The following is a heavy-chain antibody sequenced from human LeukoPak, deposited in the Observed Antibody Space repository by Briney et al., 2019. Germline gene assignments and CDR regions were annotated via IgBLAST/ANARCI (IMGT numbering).Heavy chain of an antibody. Sequence: PSQTLSLTCTVSGGSISSGDYYWNWIRQHPGKGLEWIGYIYNSGRTYYNPSLTSRVTISADTSKNQFSLRLTSVTAADTAVYYCARGSGGDSELGDYFDYWGQGTLVTVSS. CDR1: GGSISSGDYY. V-gene: IGHV4-31*03. CDR2: IYNSGRT. D-gene: IGHD2-21*02. CDR3: ARGSGGDSELGDYFDY. J-gene: IGHJ4*02.